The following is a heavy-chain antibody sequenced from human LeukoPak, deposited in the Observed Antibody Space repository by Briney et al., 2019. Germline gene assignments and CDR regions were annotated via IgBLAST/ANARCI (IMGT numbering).Heavy chain of an antibody. J-gene: IGHJ4*02. D-gene: IGHD2-2*01. CDR1: GFTFSSYG. Sequence: GGSLRLSCAASGFTFSSYGMHWVRQAPGKGLEWVAVIWYDGSNKYYADSVKGRFTISRDNSKNTLYLQMNSLRAEDTAVYYCAKVQVVPAGHEYYFDYWGQGTLVTVSS. CDR2: IWYDGSNK. V-gene: IGHV3-33*06. CDR3: AKVQVVPAGHEYYFDY.